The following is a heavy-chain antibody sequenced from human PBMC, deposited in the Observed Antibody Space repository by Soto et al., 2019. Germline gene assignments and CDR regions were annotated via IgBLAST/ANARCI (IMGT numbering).Heavy chain of an antibody. D-gene: IGHD1-26*01. CDR1: GFTVSSNY. CDR2: IYSGGST. J-gene: IGHJ3*02. Sequence: EVQLVESGGGLVQPGGSLRLSCAASGFTVSSNYMSWVRQAPGKWLEWVPVIYSGGSTYYADSEKGRFTISRHNSKNTQNQQTNSLRRESRDVYYCARELGGSSLRGALDIWVQGTMVTVS. V-gene: IGHV3-53*04. CDR3: ARELGGSSLRGALDI.